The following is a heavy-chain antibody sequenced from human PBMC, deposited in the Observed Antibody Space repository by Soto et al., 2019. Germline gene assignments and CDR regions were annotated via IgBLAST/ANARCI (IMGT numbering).Heavy chain of an antibody. V-gene: IGHV1-3*01. CDR2: INAGNGNT. Sequence: VNVSCKPSVYTFTSYAIHWVRQAPGHRLVWMGWINAGNGNTKYSQKFQGRVTITRDTSASTAYMELSSLRSEDTAVYYCARETPNRLYRRCRRRGAFGFSSHGT. CDR3: ARETPNRLYRRCRRRGAFGF. CDR1: VYTFTSYA. J-gene: IGHJ3*01. D-gene: IGHD2-8*01.